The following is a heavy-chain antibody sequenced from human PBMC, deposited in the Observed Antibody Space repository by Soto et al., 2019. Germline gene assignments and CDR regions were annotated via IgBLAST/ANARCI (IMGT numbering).Heavy chain of an antibody. CDR2: ISGSGGST. D-gene: IGHD2-2*01. CDR1: GFTFSSYA. CDR3: AKDPTIVVVPGDPSGYYYYGMDV. J-gene: IGHJ6*02. Sequence: GGSLRLSCAASGFTFSSYAMSWVRQAPGKGLEWVSAISGSGGSTYYADSVKGRFTISRDNSKNTLYLQMNSLRAEDTAVYYCAKDPTIVVVPGDPSGYYYYGMDVWGQGTTVTVSS. V-gene: IGHV3-23*01.